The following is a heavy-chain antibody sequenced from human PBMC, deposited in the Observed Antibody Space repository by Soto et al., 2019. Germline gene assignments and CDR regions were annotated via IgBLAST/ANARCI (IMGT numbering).Heavy chain of an antibody. V-gene: IGHV4-31*03. CDR3: AGVGGITYYYDSSGYLFDY. CDR2: IYYSGST. D-gene: IGHD3-22*01. CDR1: GGSISSGGYY. Sequence: QVQLQESGPGLVKPSQTLSLTCTVSGGSISSGGYYWSWIRQHPGKGLEWIGYIYYSGSTYYNPSLKSRVTISVDTSKHQFSLKLSSVTAADTAVYYCAGVGGITYYYDSSGYLFDYWGQGTLVTVSS. J-gene: IGHJ4*02.